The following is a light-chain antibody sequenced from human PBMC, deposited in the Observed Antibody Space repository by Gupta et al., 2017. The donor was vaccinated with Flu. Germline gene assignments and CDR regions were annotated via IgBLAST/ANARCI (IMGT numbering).Light chain of an antibody. CDR1: TGTVTSGHY. J-gene: IGLJ2*01. Sequence: QAVVTQEPSLTVSPGGTVTPTCGSSTGTVTSGHYPYWFQQKPGQAPRTLIYDTSNKHSWTPARFSGSLRGGKAALTVSGAQPEDEADYYCLLYYSGVRVFGGGTKLTVL. CDR3: LLYYSGVRV. V-gene: IGLV7-46*01. CDR2: DTS.